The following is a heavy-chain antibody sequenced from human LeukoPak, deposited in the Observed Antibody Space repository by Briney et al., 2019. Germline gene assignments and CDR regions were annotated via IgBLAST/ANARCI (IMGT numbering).Heavy chain of an antibody. V-gene: IGHV4-34*01. CDR3: ARSVVATTYFDY. Sequence: SETLSLTCAVYGGSFSGYYWSWIRQPPGKGREWIGEINHSGSTNYNPSLKSRVTISVATSKNQFSLKLRSVTAADTAVYYCARSVVATTYFDYWGQGTLVTVSS. CDR1: GGSFSGYY. CDR2: INHSGST. D-gene: IGHD5-12*01. J-gene: IGHJ4*02.